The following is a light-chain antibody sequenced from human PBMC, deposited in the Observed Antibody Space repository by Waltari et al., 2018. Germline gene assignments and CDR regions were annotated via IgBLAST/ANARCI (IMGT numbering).Light chain of an antibody. CDR1: SSNIGSNF. CDR2: LNN. V-gene: IGLV1-44*01. J-gene: IGLJ3*02. Sequence: QSVLTQPPSASGTPGQRVTISCSGSSSNIGSNFVNWYQHLPGAAPKLLIYLNNQRPSCVPDRFSGSKSAASVFLAISGLQSEDEGDYYCEAWEDRLNGRVFGGGTKVTVL. CDR3: EAWEDRLNGRV.